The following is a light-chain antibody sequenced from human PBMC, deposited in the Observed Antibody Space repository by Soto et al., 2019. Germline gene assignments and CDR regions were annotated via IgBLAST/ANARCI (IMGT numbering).Light chain of an antibody. V-gene: IGLV2-23*01. CDR3: CSYAGSSTYV. Sequence: QSALTQPASVSGSPGQSITISCTGTSSDVGNYNLVSWYQQHPGKAPKLMIYEGSKRPSGVSNRFSGSKSGNTASLTISILQVEDEADYYCCSYAGSSTYVFGTGTKLTVL. J-gene: IGLJ1*01. CDR2: EGS. CDR1: SSDVGNYNL.